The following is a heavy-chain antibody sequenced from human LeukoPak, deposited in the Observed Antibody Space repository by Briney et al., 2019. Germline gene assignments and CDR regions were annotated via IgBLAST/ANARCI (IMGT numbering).Heavy chain of an antibody. V-gene: IGHV3-30*18. CDR3: AKDNSDQPWVVVSPYYMDV. J-gene: IGHJ6*03. CDR1: GFTFSSYG. D-gene: IGHD2-2*01. Sequence: TGGSLRLSCAASGFTFSSYGMHWVRQAPGKGLEWVAVISYDGSNKYYADSVKGRFTISRDNSKNTLYLQMNSLRAEDTAVYYCAKDNSDQPWVVVSPYYMDVWGKGTTVTISS. CDR2: ISYDGSNK.